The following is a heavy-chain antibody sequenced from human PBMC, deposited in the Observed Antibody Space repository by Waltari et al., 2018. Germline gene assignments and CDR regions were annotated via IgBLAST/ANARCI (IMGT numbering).Heavy chain of an antibody. V-gene: IGHV4-34*02. CDR3: ARGDGTGKYGY. Sequence: QVQLQQWGAGLLKPSETLSLTCAVYGGSFRGYYWSWIRQPPGKGLEWIGKTTDSERTKYNPSLKSRISISVDTSKNQFSLTVFSVTAAVAAVYYCARGDGTGKYGYWGQGTRVTVSS. CDR2: TTDSERT. CDR1: GGSFRGYY. J-gene: IGHJ4*02. D-gene: IGHD1-1*01.